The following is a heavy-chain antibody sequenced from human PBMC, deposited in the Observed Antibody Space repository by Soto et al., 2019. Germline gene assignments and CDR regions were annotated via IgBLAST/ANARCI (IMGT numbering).Heavy chain of an antibody. CDR3: TKTPRSYYYYMDV. CDR2: ISGSGSDR. J-gene: IGHJ6*03. CDR1: GFTFSTYA. Sequence: EVQVLESGGGLVQPGGSLRLSCVASGFTFSTYAMNWVRQAPGKGLEWVSGISGSGSDRYYADSVRDRFTISRDNSNNTLNLQMDSLRAEDTAIYYCTKTPRSYYYYMDVWGKGTTVTVSS. D-gene: IGHD3-10*01. V-gene: IGHV3-23*01.